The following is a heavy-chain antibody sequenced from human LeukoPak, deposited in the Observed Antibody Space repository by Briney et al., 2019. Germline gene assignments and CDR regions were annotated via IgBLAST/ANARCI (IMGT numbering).Heavy chain of an antibody. J-gene: IGHJ4*02. D-gene: IGHD6-13*01. V-gene: IGHV3-74*01. CDR1: GFTFSSYW. Sequence: PGGSLRLSCAASGFTFSSYWMHCVRHAPGKGLVCVSRIDTDVSSTSYADSVKGRFTISRDNAKNTLYLQMSSLRAEDTAVYYCILAAAGTEFDSWGQGTLVTVSS. CDR2: IDTDVSST. CDR3: ILAAAGTEFDS.